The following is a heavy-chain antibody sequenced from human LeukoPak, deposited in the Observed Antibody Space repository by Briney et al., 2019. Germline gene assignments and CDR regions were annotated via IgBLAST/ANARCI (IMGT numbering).Heavy chain of an antibody. J-gene: IGHJ3*02. Sequence: SETLSLTCTVSGGSISSYYWNWIRQPPGKGLEWIGYIYHSGSTNYNPSLKSRVTISVDTSKNQFSLKLSSVTAAHTAVYFCARDTVTADGFGIWGQGTMVTVSS. CDR1: GGSISSYY. D-gene: IGHD4-17*01. CDR2: IYHSGST. CDR3: ARDTVTADGFGI. V-gene: IGHV4-59*01.